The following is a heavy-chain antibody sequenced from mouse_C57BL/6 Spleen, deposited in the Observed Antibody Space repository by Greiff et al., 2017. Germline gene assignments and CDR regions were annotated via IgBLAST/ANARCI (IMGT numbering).Heavy chain of an antibody. D-gene: IGHD1-1*01. CDR3: TITTVVEGWYFDV. CDR2: IRLKSDNYAT. CDR1: GFTFSNYW. Sequence: DVMLVESGGGLVQPGGSMKLSCVASGFTFSNYWMNWVRQSPEKGLEWVAQIRLKSDNYATHYAESVKGRFTISRDDSKSSVYLQMNNLRAEDTGIYYCTITTVVEGWYFDVWGTGTTVTVSS. V-gene: IGHV6-3*01. J-gene: IGHJ1*03.